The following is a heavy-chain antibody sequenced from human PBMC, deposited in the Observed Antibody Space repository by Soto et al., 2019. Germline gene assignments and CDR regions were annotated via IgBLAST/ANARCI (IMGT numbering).Heavy chain of an antibody. CDR3: AKGRVWFGAGMDF. Sequence: EVQLLEAGGGLVQPGGSLRLSCAASGVTFSSYAMSWVRQAPGKGLEWVSAISGSGGSTYYADSVKGRFTISRDNSKNTLYLQMNSLRAEDTAVYYCAKGRVWFGAGMDFWGQGTTVTVSS. CDR1: GVTFSSYA. V-gene: IGHV3-23*01. D-gene: IGHD3-10*01. CDR2: ISGSGGST. J-gene: IGHJ6*02.